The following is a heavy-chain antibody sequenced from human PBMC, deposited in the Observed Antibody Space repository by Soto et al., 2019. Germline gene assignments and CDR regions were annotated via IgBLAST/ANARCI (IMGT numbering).Heavy chain of an antibody. CDR3: AIAGYSSGLRYFQH. Sequence: QVQLVESGGGVVQPGRSLRLSCAASGFTFSSYGMHWVRQAPGKGLEWVAVISYDGSNKYYADSVKGRFTISRDNSKNTLYLQMNSLRAEDTAVYYCAIAGYSSGLRYFQHWGQGTLVTVSS. D-gene: IGHD6-19*01. CDR2: ISYDGSNK. CDR1: GFTFSSYG. V-gene: IGHV3-30*03. J-gene: IGHJ1*01.